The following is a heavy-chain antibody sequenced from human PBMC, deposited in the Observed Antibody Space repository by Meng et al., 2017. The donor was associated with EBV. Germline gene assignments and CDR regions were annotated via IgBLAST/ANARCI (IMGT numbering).Heavy chain of an antibody. V-gene: IGHV1-69*01. J-gene: IGHJ4*02. D-gene: IGHD3-10*01. CDR2: FLPRLGAP. CDR1: GGPFRYDA. CDR3: ASESGRGYTPDY. Sequence: QVQLVLSGAEVKKPGSSVKVSCKTSGGPFRYDAISWVRQAPGQGLEWLGGFLPRLGAPNYAQKFHGRVKITADESTSTHYMDLSSLRSEDTAIYYCASESGRGYTPDYWGQGTLVTVSS.